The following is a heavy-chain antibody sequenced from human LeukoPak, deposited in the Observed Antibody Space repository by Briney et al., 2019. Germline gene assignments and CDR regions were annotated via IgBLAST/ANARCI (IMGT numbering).Heavy chain of an antibody. CDR1: GGSISSSTYY. Sequence: SETLSLTCTVSGGSISSSTYYWGWIRQPPGEGLEWIGSIYYSGSTYYNPSLKSRVTISVDTSKNQFSLKLSSVTAADTAVYYCTRNPTGGYYYFDYWGQGMLVTVSS. J-gene: IGHJ4*02. CDR3: TRNPTGGYYYFDY. CDR2: IYYSGST. V-gene: IGHV4-39*03. D-gene: IGHD2-8*02.